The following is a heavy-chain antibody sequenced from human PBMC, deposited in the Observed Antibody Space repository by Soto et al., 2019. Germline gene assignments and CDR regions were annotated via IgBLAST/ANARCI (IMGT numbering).Heavy chain of an antibody. D-gene: IGHD3-3*01. CDR2: IIPIFGTA. CDR3: ARGPRRITIFGVVITSRDYYYYGMDV. J-gene: IGHJ6*02. Sequence: SVKVSCKASGGTFSSYAISWVRQAPGQGLEWMGGIIPIFGTANYAQKFQGRVTITADESTSTAYMELSSPRSEDTAVYYCARGPRRITIFGVVITSRDYYYYGMDVWGQGATVTVSS. CDR1: GGTFSSYA. V-gene: IGHV1-69*13.